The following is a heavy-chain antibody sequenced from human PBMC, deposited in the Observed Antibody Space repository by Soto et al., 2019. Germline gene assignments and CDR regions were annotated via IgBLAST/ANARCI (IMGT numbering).Heavy chain of an antibody. Sequence: QVQLVESGGGVVQPGRSLRLSCAASGFTFSSYGMHWVRQAPGKGLEWVAVISYDGSNKYYADSVKGRFTISRDNSKNTLYLQRTRRRAEDTAVYYCAKPYRLGYHGATDFYPYDYWGQGTLVTVSS. V-gene: IGHV3-30*18. CDR1: GFTFSSYG. D-gene: IGHD1-26*01. J-gene: IGHJ4*02. CDR2: ISYDGSNK. CDR3: AKPYRLGYHGATDFYPYDY.